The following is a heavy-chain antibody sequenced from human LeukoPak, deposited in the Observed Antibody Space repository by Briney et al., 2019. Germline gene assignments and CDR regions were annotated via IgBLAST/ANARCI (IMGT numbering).Heavy chain of an antibody. D-gene: IGHD6-19*01. CDR2: IYYSGNT. J-gene: IGHJ2*01. V-gene: IGHV4-59*01. CDR3: ARWSSGWYFDL. Sequence: NPSETLSLTCTVSGGSISSYYWSWIRQPPGKGLEWIGYIYYSGNTNYNPSLKSRVTISVDTSKNQFSLKLSSVTAADTAVYYCARWSSGWYFDLWGRGTLVTVSS. CDR1: GGSISSYY.